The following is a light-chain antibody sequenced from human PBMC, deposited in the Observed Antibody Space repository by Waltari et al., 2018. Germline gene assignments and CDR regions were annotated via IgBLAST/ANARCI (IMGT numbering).Light chain of an antibody. Sequence: DIQLTQSPSFLSASVGDRVTITCRASQVISSYLAWYQQKPGKTPRLLIYVASTLQSGVPSRFSGSGSGTEFTLTVSSLQPEDFATYYCQQLHSYPLSFGGGTKVEIK. V-gene: IGKV1-9*01. J-gene: IGKJ4*01. CDR3: QQLHSYPLS. CDR2: VAS. CDR1: QVISSY.